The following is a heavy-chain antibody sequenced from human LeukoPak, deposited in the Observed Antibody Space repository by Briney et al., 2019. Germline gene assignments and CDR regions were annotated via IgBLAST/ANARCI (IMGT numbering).Heavy chain of an antibody. D-gene: IGHD6-13*01. Sequence: PGGSLRLSCAVSGFNFSSYWIHWVRQAPGKGLVWVSLINTDGSATTYGDSAKGRFTVSRDNDKNTLFLDMNSLRVEDTAVYYCARGTAARAGIDYWRQGTLVTVSS. CDR1: GFNFSSYW. CDR3: ARGTAARAGIDY. V-gene: IGHV3-74*01. J-gene: IGHJ4*02. CDR2: INTDGSAT.